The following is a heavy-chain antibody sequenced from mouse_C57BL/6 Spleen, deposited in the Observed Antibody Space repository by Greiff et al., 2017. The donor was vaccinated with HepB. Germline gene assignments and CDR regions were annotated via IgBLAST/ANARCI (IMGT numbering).Heavy chain of an antibody. V-gene: IGHV1-81*01. CDR1: GYTFTSYG. CDR2: IYPRSGNT. CDR3: ARKLYYGSSYDYFDY. Sequence: QVQLKQSGAELARPGASVKLSCKASGYTFTSYGISWVKQRTGQGLEWIGEIYPRSGNTYYNEKFKGKATLTADKSSSTAYMELRSLTSEDSAVYFCARKLYYGSSYDYFDYWGQGTTLTVSS. J-gene: IGHJ2*01. D-gene: IGHD1-1*01.